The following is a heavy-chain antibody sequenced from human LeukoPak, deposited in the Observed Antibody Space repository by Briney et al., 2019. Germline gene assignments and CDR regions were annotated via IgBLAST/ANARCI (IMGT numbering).Heavy chain of an antibody. Sequence: GGSLRLSCAASGFTVSSNYMSWVRQAPGKGLEWVSVIYSGGSTYYADSVKGRFTISRDNSKNTLYLQMNSLRAEDTAVYYCASATYDILTGQIPYYYYGMDVWGQGTTVTVSS. CDR3: ASATYDILTGQIPYYYYGMDV. V-gene: IGHV3-53*01. J-gene: IGHJ6*02. D-gene: IGHD3-9*01. CDR2: IYSGGST. CDR1: GFTVSSNY.